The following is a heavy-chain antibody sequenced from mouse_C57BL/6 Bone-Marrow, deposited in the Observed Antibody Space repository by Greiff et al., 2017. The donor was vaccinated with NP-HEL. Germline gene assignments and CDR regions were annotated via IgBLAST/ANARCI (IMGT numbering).Heavy chain of an antibody. Sequence: QVQLQQSGAELARPGASVKLSCKASGYTFTSYGISWVKQRTGQGLEWIGEIYPRSGNTYYNEKFKGKATLTADKSSSTAYMELRSLTSEDSAVYFYANWDVWFAYWGQGTLVTVSA. CDR1: GYTFTSYG. D-gene: IGHD4-1*01. CDR3: ANWDVWFAY. V-gene: IGHV1-81*01. J-gene: IGHJ3*01. CDR2: IYPRSGNT.